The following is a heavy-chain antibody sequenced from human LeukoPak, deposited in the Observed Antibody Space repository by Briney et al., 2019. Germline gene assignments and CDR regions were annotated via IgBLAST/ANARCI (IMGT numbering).Heavy chain of an antibody. CDR1: GGTFSSYA. J-gene: IGHJ6*03. CDR3: AREYCSSTSCSPVRDYYYYYMDV. D-gene: IGHD2-2*01. V-gene: IGHV1-69*01. Sequence: SVKVSCKASGGTFSSYAISWVRQAPGQGLEWMGGIIPILGTANYAQKFQGRVTITADESTSTAYMELSSLRSEDTAVYYCAREYCSSTSCSPVRDYYYYYMDVWGKGTTVTVSS. CDR2: IIPILGTA.